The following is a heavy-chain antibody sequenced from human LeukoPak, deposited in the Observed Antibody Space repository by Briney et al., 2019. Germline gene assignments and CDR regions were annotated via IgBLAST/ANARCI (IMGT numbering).Heavy chain of an antibody. CDR3: ARDLTPHYYDSSGDAFDI. J-gene: IGHJ3*02. CDR1: GYTFTSYY. Sequence: ASVKVSCKASGYTFTSYYMHWVRQAPGQGLEWMGWINPNSGGTNYAQKLQGRVTMTTDTSTSTAYMELRSLRSDDTAVYYCARDLTPHYYDSSGDAFDIWGQGTMVTVSS. V-gene: IGHV1-2*02. CDR2: INPNSGGT. D-gene: IGHD3-22*01.